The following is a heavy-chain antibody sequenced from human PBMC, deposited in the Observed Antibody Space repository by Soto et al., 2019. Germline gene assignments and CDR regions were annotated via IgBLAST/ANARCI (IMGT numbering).Heavy chain of an antibody. CDR1: GYTFTSYG. CDR2: ISAYNGNT. D-gene: IGHD6-13*01. J-gene: IGHJ6*03. Sequence: ASVKVSCKASGYTFTSYGISWVRQAPGQGLEWMGWISAYNGNTNYAQNLQGRVTMTTDTSTGTAYMELRSLRSDDTAVYYCARVGRDSSSWSYYYYMDVWGKGTTVTVS. V-gene: IGHV1-18*01. CDR3: ARVGRDSSSWSYYYYMDV.